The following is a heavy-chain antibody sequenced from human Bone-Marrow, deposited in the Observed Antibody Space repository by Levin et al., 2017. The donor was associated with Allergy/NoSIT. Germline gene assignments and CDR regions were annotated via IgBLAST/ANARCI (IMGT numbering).Heavy chain of an antibody. CDR2: IDPSDSYT. CDR1: GYTFTHYW. V-gene: IGHV5-10-1*01. CDR3: ARQDDVLGSQGLGPFDI. J-gene: IGHJ3*02. D-gene: IGHD3-9*01. Sequence: GESLKISCQASGYTFTHYWITWVRQIPGKGLEWMGNIDPSDSYTYYSPSFQGHVATSVDKSITTAYLHWSSLTTSDTAIYFCARQDDVLGSQGLGPFDIWGQGTMVIVSS.